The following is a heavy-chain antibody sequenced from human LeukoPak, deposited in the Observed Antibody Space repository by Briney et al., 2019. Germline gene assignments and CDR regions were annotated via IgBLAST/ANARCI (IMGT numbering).Heavy chain of an antibody. V-gene: IGHV3-21*06. CDR1: GFTFTDYS. J-gene: IGHJ6*03. CDR2: ISTVSTYT. Sequence: GGSLRLSCAPFGFTFTDYSMNWVRQAPGKGREWVASISTVSTYTFYADSVKGRFSISRDNVRNLLYLQMSSLGAEDTAVYYCARDGSGFYLYNYMDVWGKGTTVTVSS. D-gene: IGHD6-25*01. CDR3: ARDGSGFYLYNYMDV.